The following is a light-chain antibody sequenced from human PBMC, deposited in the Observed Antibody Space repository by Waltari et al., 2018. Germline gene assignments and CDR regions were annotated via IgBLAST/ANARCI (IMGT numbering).Light chain of an antibody. J-gene: IGKJ1*01. CDR1: QSVSRF. CDR2: GAS. CDR3: QKYDRLPAT. Sequence: EIVLTQSPGTLSLSPGERGTLSCRASQSVSRFLAWYQQKPGQAPRLLIYGASTRATGIPDRFSGSGSGTDFSRTISRLEPEDFAVYYCQKYDRLPATFGQGTKVEIK. V-gene: IGKV3-20*01.